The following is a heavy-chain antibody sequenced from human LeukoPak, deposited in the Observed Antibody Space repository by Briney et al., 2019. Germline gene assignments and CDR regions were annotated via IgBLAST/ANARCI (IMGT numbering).Heavy chain of an antibody. CDR2: ITGDGTST. CDR1: GLIFSSYE. V-gene: IGHV3-23*01. CDR3: ARDLFYSVSGTYYNVGRVFNY. D-gene: IGHD3-10*01. Sequence: TGGSLRLSCAASGLIFSSYEMNWVRQAPGKGLEWVSGITGDGTSTYYADSVKGRFTISRDNSENTVYLQINSLTAEDTAVYYCARDLFYSVSGTYYNVGRVFNYWGQGTLVTVSS. J-gene: IGHJ4*02.